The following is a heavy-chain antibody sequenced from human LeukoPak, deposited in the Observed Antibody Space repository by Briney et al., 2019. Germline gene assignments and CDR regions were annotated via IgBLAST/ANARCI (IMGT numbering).Heavy chain of an antibody. Sequence: GSLRLSCAASGFIFSDYSMNWVRQTPGKRLEWVSSIDSTSNYVYYVDSVQGRFTVSRDNAKRSLYLQMNSLSAEDTAIYYCARNFDYYGSGTYNDWWGQGTLITVSS. J-gene: IGHJ4*02. CDR3: ARNFDYYGSGTYNDW. CDR2: IDSTSNYV. D-gene: IGHD3-10*01. CDR1: GFIFSDYS. V-gene: IGHV3-21*01.